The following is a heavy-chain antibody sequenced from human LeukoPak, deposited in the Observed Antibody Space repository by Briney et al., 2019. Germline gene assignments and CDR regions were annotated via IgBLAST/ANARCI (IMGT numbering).Heavy chain of an antibody. Sequence: PSQTLSLTCTVSGGSISSGGYYWSWIRQHPGKGLEWIGYIYYSGSTYYNPSLKSRVTISVDTSKNQFSLKLSSVTAADTAVYYCARVSRSGVTINYYFDYWGQGTLVTVSS. V-gene: IGHV4-31*03. CDR1: GGSISSGGYY. D-gene: IGHD3-10*01. J-gene: IGHJ4*02. CDR3: ARVSRSGVTINYYFDY. CDR2: IYYSGST.